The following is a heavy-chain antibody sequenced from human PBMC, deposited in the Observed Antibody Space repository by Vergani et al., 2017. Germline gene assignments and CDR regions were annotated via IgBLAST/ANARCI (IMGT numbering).Heavy chain of an antibody. J-gene: IGHJ2*01. Sequence: QVQLQESGPGVVKPSETLSLTCSVSDGSISDYYWSWIRQSPGKGLEWIGYIYYVGGTEYNPSLKSRVSISIDTSKSQVSLRLKSVTAADTALYYCARDRGRGRMSWYFDVWGRGTLVTVSS. CDR1: DGSISDYY. CDR3: ARDRGRGRMSWYFDV. D-gene: IGHD3-16*01. CDR2: IYYVGGT. V-gene: IGHV4-59*01.